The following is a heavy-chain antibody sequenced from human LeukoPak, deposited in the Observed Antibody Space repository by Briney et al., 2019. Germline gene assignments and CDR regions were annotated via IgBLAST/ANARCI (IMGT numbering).Heavy chain of an antibody. CDR2: INHSGST. Sequence: KPSETLSLTCAVYGGSFSSYYWSWIRQPPGKGLEWIGEINHSGSTNYNPSLKSRVTISVDTSKNQFSLKLSSVTAADTAVYYCARGRRGYCSGGSCYYYYYGMDVWGKGTTVTVSS. CDR3: ARGRRGYCSGGSCYYYYYGMDV. J-gene: IGHJ6*04. D-gene: IGHD2-15*01. CDR1: GGSFSSYY. V-gene: IGHV4-34*01.